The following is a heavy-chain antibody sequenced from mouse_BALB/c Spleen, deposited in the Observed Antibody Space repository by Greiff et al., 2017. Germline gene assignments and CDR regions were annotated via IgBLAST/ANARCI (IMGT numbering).Heavy chain of an antibody. J-gene: IGHJ3*01. Sequence: VQLKESGGDLVKPGGSLKLSCAASGFTFSSYAMSWVRQTPEKRLEWVASISSGGSTYYPDSVKGRFTISRDNARNILYLQMSSLRSEDTAMYYCARGGNMGSLFAYWGQGTLVTVSA. V-gene: IGHV5-6-5*01. D-gene: IGHD1-1*02. CDR1: GFTFSSYA. CDR2: ISSGGST. CDR3: ARGGNMGSLFAY.